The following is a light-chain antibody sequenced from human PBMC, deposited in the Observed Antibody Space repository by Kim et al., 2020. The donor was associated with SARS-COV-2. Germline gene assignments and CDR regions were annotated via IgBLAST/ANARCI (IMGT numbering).Light chain of an antibody. V-gene: IGKV3-15*01. CDR3: QQYNNWPPWT. CDR1: QSVSSN. CDR2: GAS. J-gene: IGKJ1*01. Sequence: SPAKWATRSCRARQSVSSNLAWYQQTPGQAPRLLIYGASTRATGIPARFSGSGSGTEFTLTISSLQSEDFAVYYCQQYNNWPPWTFGQGTKVDIK.